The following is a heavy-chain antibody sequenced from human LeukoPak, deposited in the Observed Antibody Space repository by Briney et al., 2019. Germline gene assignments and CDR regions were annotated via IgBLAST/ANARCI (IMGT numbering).Heavy chain of an antibody. V-gene: IGHV6-1*01. CDR2: IYYRSKWYN. D-gene: IGHD6-13*01. CDR1: GDSFSTKSAA. CDR3: ARDPFSSTWYLDY. J-gene: IGHJ4*02. Sequence: SQTLSLTCAVSGDSFSTKSAAWDWIRQSPSRGLEWLGRIYYRSKWYNDYAVSVKSRITINLDTSKNQFSLQLNSVTPEDTAMYYCARDPFSSTWYLDYWGQGTLVTVSS.